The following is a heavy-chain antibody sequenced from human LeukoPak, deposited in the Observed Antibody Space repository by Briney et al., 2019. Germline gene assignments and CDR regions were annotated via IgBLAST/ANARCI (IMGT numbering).Heavy chain of an antibody. Sequence: GGSLRLSCAASGFTFNNYAMNWVRQAPGKGLEWVSVIYSGGSTYYADSVKGRFTISRDNSKNTLYLQMNSLRAEDTAVYYCARSDFGALLVDTAMDKYYYGMDVWGKGTTVTVSS. D-gene: IGHD5-18*01. CDR3: ARSDFGALLVDTAMDKYYYGMDV. J-gene: IGHJ6*04. CDR1: GFTFNNYA. CDR2: IYSGGST. V-gene: IGHV3-53*01.